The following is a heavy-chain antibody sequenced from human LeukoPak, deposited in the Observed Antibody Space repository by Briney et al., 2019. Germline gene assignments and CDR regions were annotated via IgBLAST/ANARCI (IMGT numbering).Heavy chain of an antibody. Sequence: SETLSLTCTVSGGSISSYYWSWIRQPPGKGLEWMGHIYYCGSTNYNPSLKSRVTISVDTSKNQCSLKLSSVTAADTAVYYCASSRGGCSSTSCYDYWGQGTPVTVSS. V-gene: IGHV4-59*01. D-gene: IGHD2-2*01. CDR1: GGSISSYY. J-gene: IGHJ4*02. CDR2: IYYCGST. CDR3: ASSRGGCSSTSCYDY.